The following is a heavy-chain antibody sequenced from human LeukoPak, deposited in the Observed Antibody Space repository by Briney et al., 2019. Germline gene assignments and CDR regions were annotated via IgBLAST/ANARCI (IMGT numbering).Heavy chain of an antibody. J-gene: IGHJ4*02. CDR1: GGSISSYY. CDR2: IYYSGST. Sequence: SETLSLTCTVSGGSISSYYWSWIRQPPGKGLEWNGYIYYSGSTNYNPSPKSRVTISVDTSKNQFSLKLSSVTAADTAVYYCARSREYSYGQYYFDYWGQGTLVTVSS. V-gene: IGHV4-59*08. D-gene: IGHD5-18*01. CDR3: ARSREYSYGQYYFDY.